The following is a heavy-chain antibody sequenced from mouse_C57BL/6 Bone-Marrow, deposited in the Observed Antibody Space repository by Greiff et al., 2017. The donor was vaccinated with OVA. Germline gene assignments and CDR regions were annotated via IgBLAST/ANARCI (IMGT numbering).Heavy chain of an antibody. D-gene: IGHD1-1*01. J-gene: IGHJ3*01. CDR2: ISGGGGNT. CDR1: GFTFSSYT. Sequence: EVQRVESGGGLVKPGGSLKLSCAASGFTFSSYTMSWVRQTPEKRLEWVATISGGGGNTYYPDSVKGRFTLSRDNSKNTLYLQRSRWGAEDTALNYGARGCYGSSYRFAYWGQGTLVTVSA. CDR3: ARGCYGSSYRFAY. V-gene: IGHV5-9*01.